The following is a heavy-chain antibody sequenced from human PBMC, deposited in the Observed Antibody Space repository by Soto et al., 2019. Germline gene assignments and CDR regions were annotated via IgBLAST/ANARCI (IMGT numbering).Heavy chain of an antibody. CDR2: IGGSGGT. V-gene: IGHV3-23*01. D-gene: IGHD2-15*01. CDR1: GFTFSSYA. J-gene: IGHJ4*02. Sequence: EVQLLESGGGLVQPGGSLRLSCAASGFTFSSYAMSWVRLAPGKGLEWFSSIGGSGGTYYADSVKGRFPISRDNSKNMLYLHLNSLRAEDTAMYYCAKGQGWSYYYDSWGQGTLVTVSS. CDR3: AKGQGWSYYYDS.